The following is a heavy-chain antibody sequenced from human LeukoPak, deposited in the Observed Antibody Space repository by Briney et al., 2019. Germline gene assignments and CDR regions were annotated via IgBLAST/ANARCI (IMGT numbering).Heavy chain of an antibody. J-gene: IGHJ4*02. CDR1: GFTFSSYD. CDR2: IGTAGEI. D-gene: IGHD2-2*01. CDR3: ARGGCSSTSCLDY. V-gene: IGHV3-13*01. Sequence: GGSLRLSCAASGFTFSSYDIHWVRQATGKGLEWVSGIGTAGEIYYPGSVKGRFTIFRDNAKNALYLQMNSLRAEDTAVYYCARGGCSSTSCLDYWGQGTLVTVSS.